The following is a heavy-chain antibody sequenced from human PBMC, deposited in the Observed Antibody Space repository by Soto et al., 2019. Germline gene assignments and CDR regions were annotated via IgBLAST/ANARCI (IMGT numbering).Heavy chain of an antibody. CDR3: ALYGYGDSATRYYYYYGMDV. Sequence: PGESLKISCKGSGYSFTSYWISWVRQMPGKGLEWMGRIDPSDSYTNYSPSFQGHVTISPDKSISTAYLQWSSLKASDTAMYYCALYGYGDSATRYYYYYGMDVWGQGTTVTVSS. D-gene: IGHD4-17*01. V-gene: IGHV5-10-1*01. J-gene: IGHJ6*02. CDR1: GYSFTSYW. CDR2: IDPSDSYT.